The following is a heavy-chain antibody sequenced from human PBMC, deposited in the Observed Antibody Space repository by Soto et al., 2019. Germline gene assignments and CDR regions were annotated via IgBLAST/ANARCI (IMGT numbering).Heavy chain of an antibody. CDR2: SSWNSGKI. D-gene: IGHD5-12*01. Sequence: GWSLRLSCAVSGFTFDGYEMHLVRQGPGKGLEWGSSSSWNSGKIGYSECVKGRFTISRDSAKNSLYLQMNSLRSEDTALYYCAKDKWRSALSSLECWGDGTLVTVS. CDR1: GFTFDGYE. CDR3: AKDKWRSALSSLEC. J-gene: IGHJ4*01. V-gene: IGHV3-9*01.